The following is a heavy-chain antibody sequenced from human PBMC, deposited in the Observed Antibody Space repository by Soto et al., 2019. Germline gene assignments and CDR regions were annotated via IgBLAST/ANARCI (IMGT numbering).Heavy chain of an antibody. J-gene: IGHJ4*02. Sequence: EVQLVESGGGLVQPGRSLRLSCAASGFTFDDYAMHWVRQAPGKGLEWVSGISWNSGSIGYADSVKGRFTISRDNAKNSLYLQMNSLRGEDTALYYCAKDSVGHYDSSGSHFDYWGQGTLVTVSS. CDR1: GFTFDDYA. V-gene: IGHV3-9*01. CDR3: AKDSVGHYDSSGSHFDY. CDR2: ISWNSGSI. D-gene: IGHD3-22*01.